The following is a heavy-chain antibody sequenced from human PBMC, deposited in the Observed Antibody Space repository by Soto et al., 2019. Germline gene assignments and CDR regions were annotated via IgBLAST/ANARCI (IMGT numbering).Heavy chain of an antibody. CDR3: ARGQLVWYGDLTPYHRDMDV. J-gene: IGHJ6*02. V-gene: IGHV4-34*02. CDR2: ISHHGGT. Sequence: QVQLQQWGAGLLRPSETLSLTGAFYGGSFDDFYWSCVRQSPGKGLEWVGGISHHGGTNYSPSLATRVSISVDTSKNQFSLHRRSVTAADTGLYYCARGQLVWYGDLTPYHRDMDVWGQGTTVTVSS. CDR1: GGSFDDFY. D-gene: IGHD3-10*01.